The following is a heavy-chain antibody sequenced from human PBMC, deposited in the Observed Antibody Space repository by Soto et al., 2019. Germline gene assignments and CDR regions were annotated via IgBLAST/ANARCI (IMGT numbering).Heavy chain of an antibody. CDR3: ARELTGSGYYEVDY. D-gene: IGHD3-22*01. V-gene: IGHV4-59*01. CDR1: GGSISGYY. Sequence: PSETLSLTCTVSGGSISGYYWNWIRQPPGKGLEWIGYIYYSGNTNYNPSLKSRVTISVDTSKNQLSLKLNSVTAEDTAVYYCARELTGSGYYEVDYWGQGTLVTVSS. J-gene: IGHJ4*02. CDR2: IYYSGNT.